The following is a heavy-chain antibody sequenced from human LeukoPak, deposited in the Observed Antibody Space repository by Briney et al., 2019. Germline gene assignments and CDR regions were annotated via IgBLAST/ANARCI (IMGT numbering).Heavy chain of an antibody. Sequence: SETLSLTCAVYGGSFSGYYWSWIRQPPGKGLEWIGEINHSGSTNYNPSLKSRVTISVDTSKNQFSLKLSSVTAADTAVYYRARLNDYVWGSYRTRRYFDYWGQGTLVTVSS. CDR3: ARLNDYVWGSYRTRRYFDY. D-gene: IGHD3-16*02. CDR1: GGSFSGYY. V-gene: IGHV4-34*01. CDR2: INHSGST. J-gene: IGHJ4*02.